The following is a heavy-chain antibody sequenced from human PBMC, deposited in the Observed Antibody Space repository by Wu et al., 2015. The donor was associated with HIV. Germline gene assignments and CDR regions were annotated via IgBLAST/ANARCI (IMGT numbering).Heavy chain of an antibody. CDR1: GYTFTSYD. CDR2: MNPNSGNT. CDR3: ARGDRYSSWAPYYYYYYGMDV. D-gene: IGHD6-13*01. Sequence: QVQLVQSGAEVKKPGASVKVSCKASGYTFTSYDINWVRQATGQGLEWMGWMNPNSGNTGYAQKFQGRVTMTRNTSISTAYMELSSLRSEDTAVYYCARGDRYSSWAPYYYYYYGMDVWGQGTTVTVSS. V-gene: IGHV1-8*01. J-gene: IGHJ6*02.